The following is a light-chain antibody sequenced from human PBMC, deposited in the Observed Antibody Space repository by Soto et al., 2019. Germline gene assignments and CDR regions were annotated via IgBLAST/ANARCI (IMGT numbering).Light chain of an antibody. Sequence: QSALTQPASVSASPGQSISISCTGTTNDVGAFDYASWYQQHPGKPPKLIIYEIFNRPSGVSHRFSGSKSGNSASLTISGLQAEDEADYYCSSYTTNNAHVFGGGTKLTVL. CDR2: EIF. J-gene: IGLJ2*01. V-gene: IGLV2-14*01. CDR1: TNDVGAFDY. CDR3: SSYTTNNAHV.